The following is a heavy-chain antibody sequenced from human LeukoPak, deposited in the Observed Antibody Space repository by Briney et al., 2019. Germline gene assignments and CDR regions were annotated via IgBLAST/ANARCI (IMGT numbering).Heavy chain of an antibody. Sequence: GASVKVSCKASGGTFSSYAISWVRQAPGQGLEWMGGIIPIFGTANYAQKFQGRVTTTADESTSTAYMELSSLRSEDTAVYYCARDVSGAYYYGSGSYRYYYYYMDVWGKGTTVTISS. CDR1: GGTFSSYA. CDR3: ARDVSGAYYYGSGSYRYYYYYMDV. V-gene: IGHV1-69*01. CDR2: IIPIFGTA. J-gene: IGHJ6*03. D-gene: IGHD3-10*01.